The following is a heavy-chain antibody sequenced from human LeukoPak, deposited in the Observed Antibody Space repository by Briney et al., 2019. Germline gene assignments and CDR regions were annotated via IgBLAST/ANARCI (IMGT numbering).Heavy chain of an antibody. V-gene: IGHV3-23*01. D-gene: IGHD1-26*01. Sequence: GGSLRLSCAASGFTFSNNAMSWVRQAPGKGLEWVSGISSGGGTTYYADSVKGRFTISRDNSRNTLYLQMNSLRAEDTAVYYCAKVLGVGATSPRSYYFDSWGQGTLLTVSS. CDR2: ISSGGGTT. CDR3: AKVLGVGATSPRSYYFDS. CDR1: GFTFSNNA. J-gene: IGHJ4*02.